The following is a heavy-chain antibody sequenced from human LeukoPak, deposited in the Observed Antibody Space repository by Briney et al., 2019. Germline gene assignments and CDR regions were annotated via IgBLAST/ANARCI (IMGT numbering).Heavy chain of an antibody. D-gene: IGHD2-2*01. CDR3: ARLDLIVVVPAAIDY. CDR2: ISGSGGST. J-gene: IGHJ4*02. CDR1: GFTFSSYA. Sequence: GGSLRLSCAASGFTFSSYAMSWVRQAPGKGLEWVSAISGSGGSTYYADSVKGRFTISRDNSKNTLYLQMNSLRAEDTAVYYCARLDLIVVVPAAIDYWGQGTLVTVSS. V-gene: IGHV3-23*01.